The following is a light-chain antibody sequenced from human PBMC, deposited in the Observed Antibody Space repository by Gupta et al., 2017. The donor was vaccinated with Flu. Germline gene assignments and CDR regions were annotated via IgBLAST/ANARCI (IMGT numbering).Light chain of an antibody. CDR3: SSYTNIDTPYV. Sequence: QSALTQPASVSGSRGQSITISCTGSHSDLGTYDYVSWYQQHPGKAPKLIIFEVTNRPSGVSSRFSGSKSGNTASLTISGLQAENEADYYCSSYTNIDTPYVFGTGTKVTVL. J-gene: IGLJ1*01. CDR2: EVT. CDR1: HSDLGTYDY. V-gene: IGLV2-14*01.